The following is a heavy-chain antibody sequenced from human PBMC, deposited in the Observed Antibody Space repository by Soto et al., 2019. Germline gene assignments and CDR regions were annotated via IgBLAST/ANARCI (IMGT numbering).Heavy chain of an antibody. V-gene: IGHV3-15*07. Sequence: SLRHSCPASYFAFSSAWFNWVLKTPFKGLEWVGRIKSQNDGGTTDYAAPVRDRFTISKDDSINTLYLQMNSLKTEDTGVYFCTADLPAFIPQVESWGQGTLVTVSS. CDR2: IKSQNDGGTT. J-gene: IGHJ5*02. D-gene: IGHD1-1*01. CDR1: YFAFSSAW. CDR3: TADLPAFIPQVES.